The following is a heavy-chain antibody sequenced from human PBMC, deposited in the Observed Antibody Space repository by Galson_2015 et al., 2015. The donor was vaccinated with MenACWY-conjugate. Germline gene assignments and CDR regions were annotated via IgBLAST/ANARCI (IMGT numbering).Heavy chain of an antibody. Sequence: SVKVSCKASGYSFTSYAVHWVRQSPGQRLEWMGWINAGSGKTLYSQEFEVRVTITTDTSATTAYMELNSLTYEDTAVYYCVRPGAYGSGCPAFDSCGQATLGTVSS. CDR2: INAGSGKT. CDR3: VRPGAYGSGCPAFDS. CDR1: GYSFTSYA. D-gene: IGHD6-19*01. V-gene: IGHV1-3*01. J-gene: IGHJ4*02.